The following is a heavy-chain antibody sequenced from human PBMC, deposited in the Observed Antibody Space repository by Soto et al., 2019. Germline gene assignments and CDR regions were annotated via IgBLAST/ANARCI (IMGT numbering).Heavy chain of an antibody. V-gene: IGHV3-23*01. CDR3: AKNEAEAAKDGVYYYYYMDV. Sequence: GGSLRLSCAASGFTFNNYAMSWVRQAPGEGLEWVSTVSGSGGTTYYTDSVKGRFTISRDNSKNALYLQMNSLRAEDTALYYCAKNEAEAAKDGVYYYYYMDVWGKGTKVTVSS. CDR2: VSGSGGTT. J-gene: IGHJ6*03. D-gene: IGHD6-13*01. CDR1: GFTFNNYA.